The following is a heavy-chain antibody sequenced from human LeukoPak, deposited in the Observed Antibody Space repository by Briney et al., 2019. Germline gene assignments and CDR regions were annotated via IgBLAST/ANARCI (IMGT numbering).Heavy chain of an antibody. Sequence: GGSLRLSCAASGFTFSTYEINWVRQAPGKGLEWLSHISTSGSSIHYADSVKGRFTISRDNAKNSLYLQMNSLRVEDTAVYYCVRDATTELGTVYMDVWGKGTTVTISS. D-gene: IGHD4-17*01. J-gene: IGHJ6*03. CDR1: GFTFSTYE. V-gene: IGHV3-48*03. CDR3: VRDATTELGTVYMDV. CDR2: ISTSGSSI.